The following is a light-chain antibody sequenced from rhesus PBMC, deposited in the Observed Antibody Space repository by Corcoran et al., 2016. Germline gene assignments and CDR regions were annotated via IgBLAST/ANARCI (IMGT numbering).Light chain of an antibody. CDR2: KAA. Sequence: DIQMTQSPSSLSASVGDRVTITCRASQDIGSWLAWYQQNPGKAPKPLISKAANLISGIPSRFSGSGAGTVFTLTIPGLQPEDFATYFCQKDNSAPPTFGQGTKVEIK. CDR3: QKDNSAPPT. V-gene: IGKV1-21*01. J-gene: IGKJ1*01. CDR1: QDIGSW.